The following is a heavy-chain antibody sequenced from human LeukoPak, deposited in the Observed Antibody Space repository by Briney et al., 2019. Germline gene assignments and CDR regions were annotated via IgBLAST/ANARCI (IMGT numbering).Heavy chain of an antibody. V-gene: IGHV4-39*07. Sequence: PSETLSLTCTVSGGSISSSSYYWGRIPQPPGKGLEWIGSIYYSGSTYYNPSRKSRITITVDTSKNQFSLKLSSVTAADTAVYYCARERQLALEYWGQGTLVTVSS. D-gene: IGHD2-2*01. J-gene: IGHJ4*02. CDR2: IYYSGST. CDR1: GGSISSSSYY. CDR3: ARERQLALEY.